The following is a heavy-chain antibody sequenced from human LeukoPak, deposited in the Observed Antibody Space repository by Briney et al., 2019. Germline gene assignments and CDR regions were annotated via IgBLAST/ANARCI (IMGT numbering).Heavy chain of an antibody. CDR3: ARSGGDAYDYVWGSYRYTGPYYYYYGMDV. Sequence: GASVKVSFKASGYTFTSYGISWVRQAPGQGLEWMGWISAYNGNTNYAQKLQGRVTMTTDTSTSTAYMELRSLRSDDTAVYYCARSGGDAYDYVWGSYRYTGPYYYYYGMDVWGQGTTVTVSS. V-gene: IGHV1-18*01. J-gene: IGHJ6*02. CDR1: GYTFTSYG. D-gene: IGHD3-16*02. CDR2: ISAYNGNT.